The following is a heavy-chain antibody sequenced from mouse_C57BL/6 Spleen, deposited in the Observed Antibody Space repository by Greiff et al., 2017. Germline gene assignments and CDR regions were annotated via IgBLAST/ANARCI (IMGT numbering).Heavy chain of an antibody. CDR2: ILPGSGST. CDR1: GYTFTGYW. J-gene: IGHJ4*01. CDR3: ARIYYDAMDY. V-gene: IGHV1-9*01. D-gene: IGHD2-1*01. Sequence: VQLQQSGAELMKPGASVKLSCKATGYTFTGYWIEWVKQRPGHGLEWIGEILPGSGSTNDNEKFKGKATFTADTSSNTAYMQLSSLTTEDSAIYYCARIYYDAMDYWGQGTSVTVSS.